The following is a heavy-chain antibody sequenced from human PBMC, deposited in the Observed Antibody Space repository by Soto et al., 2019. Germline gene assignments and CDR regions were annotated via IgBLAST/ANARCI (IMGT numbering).Heavy chain of an antibody. V-gene: IGHV3-43*01. CDR3: VKDGTVDGYVGAFDI. CDR2: ISWDGGSA. J-gene: IGHJ3*02. D-gene: IGHD5-18*01. Sequence: GGALRLSCAASGFTFDDHTLHWVRQAPGKGLEWVSLISWDGGSAYYADSVKGRFTISRDNIKDSLYLQMNSLRTDDTALYYCVKDGTVDGYVGAFDIWGQGTMVTVSS. CDR1: GFTFDDHT.